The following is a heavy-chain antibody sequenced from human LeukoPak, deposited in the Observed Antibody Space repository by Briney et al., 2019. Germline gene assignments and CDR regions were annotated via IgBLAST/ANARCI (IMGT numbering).Heavy chain of an antibody. D-gene: IGHD1-14*01. V-gene: IGHV4-4*07. Sequence: PSETLSLTCTVSGGSFSNCYWSWIRQPAGKGLEWIGRIYTSGSTNYNPSVKSRVTMSVDTSNNQFSLKLTSVTAADTAVYYCARQPPQYYGMDVWGRGTTVTVSS. J-gene: IGHJ6*02. CDR2: IYTSGST. CDR1: GGSFSNCY. CDR3: ARQPPQYYGMDV.